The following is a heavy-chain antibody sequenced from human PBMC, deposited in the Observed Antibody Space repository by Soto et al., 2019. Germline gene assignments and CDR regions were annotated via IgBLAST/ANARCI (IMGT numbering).Heavy chain of an antibody. J-gene: IGHJ4*02. CDR3: VRTSLVVAAATREDY. D-gene: IGHD2-15*01. CDR1: GFTFSCYW. Sequence: EVQLVESGGGLVQPGGSLRLSCAASGFTFSCYWMHWVRQAPGKGLVWVSRINSDGSSTSFADSVKSRFTISRDNAKNTLYLQMNSLTAEDTAVYYCVRTSLVVAAATREDYWGQGTLVTVSS. CDR2: INSDGSST. V-gene: IGHV3-74*01.